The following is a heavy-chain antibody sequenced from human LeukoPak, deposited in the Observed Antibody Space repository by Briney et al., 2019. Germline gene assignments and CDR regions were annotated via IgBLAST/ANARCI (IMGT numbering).Heavy chain of an antibody. D-gene: IGHD6-13*01. CDR2: ISGSGGST. V-gene: IGHV3-23*01. Sequence: PGGSLRLSCAASGLTFSNYAMSWVRQAPGKGLEWVSAISGSGGSTYYADSVKGRFTISRDNSKNTLYLQMNSLRAEDTAVYYCAKERRQQQLASDAFDIWGQGTMVTVSS. CDR3: AKERRQQQLASDAFDI. CDR1: GLTFSNYA. J-gene: IGHJ3*02.